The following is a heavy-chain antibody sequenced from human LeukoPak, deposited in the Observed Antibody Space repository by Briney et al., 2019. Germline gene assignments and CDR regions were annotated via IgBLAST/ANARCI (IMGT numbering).Heavy chain of an antibody. D-gene: IGHD2-15*01. CDR3: ARIRCSGGSCYHYYCYYMDV. CDR2: IYYSGST. J-gene: IGHJ6*03. V-gene: IGHV4-31*03. Sequence: SETLSLTCTVSGGSISSGGYYWSWIRQHPGKGLEWIGYIYYSGSTYYNPSLKSRVTISVDTSKNQFSLKLSSVTAADTAVYYCARIRCSGGSCYHYYCYYMDVWGKGTTVTVSS. CDR1: GGSISSGGYY.